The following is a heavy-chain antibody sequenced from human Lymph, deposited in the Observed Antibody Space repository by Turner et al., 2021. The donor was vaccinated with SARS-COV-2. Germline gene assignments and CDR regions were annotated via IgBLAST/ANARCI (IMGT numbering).Heavy chain of an antibody. D-gene: IGHD3-10*01. CDR1: GGTFSSYA. J-gene: IGHJ4*02. V-gene: IGHV1-69*01. CDR2: IIPIFCTT. CDR3: AGFGGDYMFDY. Sequence: LVQSAAVVQKPGSAFKVPCKASGGTFSSYAISWLRQAPGKGLEWMGVIIPIFCTTNYAQKYRGRVTIAANENKSTAYMELSGLRSEDTAMYYCAGFGGDYMFDYWGQGTLVTVSS.